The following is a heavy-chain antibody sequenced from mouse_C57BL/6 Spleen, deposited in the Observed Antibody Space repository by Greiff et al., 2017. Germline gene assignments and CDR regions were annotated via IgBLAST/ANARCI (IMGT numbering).Heavy chain of an antibody. V-gene: IGHV3-6*01. CDR3: ARDKEDFAY. Sequence: EVQLVESGPGLVKPSQSLSLTCSVTGYSITSGYYWNWIRQFPGNKLEWMGYISYDGSNNYNPSLKNRISITRDTSKNQFFLKLNSVTTEDTATYYCARDKEDFAYWGQGTLVTVSA. CDR1: GYSITSGYY. CDR2: ISYDGSN. J-gene: IGHJ3*01.